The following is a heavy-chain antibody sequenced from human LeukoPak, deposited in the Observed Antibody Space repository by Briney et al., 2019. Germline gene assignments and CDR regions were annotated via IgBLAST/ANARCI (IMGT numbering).Heavy chain of an antibody. J-gene: IGHJ4*02. CDR3: GRGSVGFGELNY. CDR2: ISYDGSNK. CDR1: GFTFSTYW. V-gene: IGHV3-30-3*01. D-gene: IGHD3-10*01. Sequence: GGSLRLSCAASGFTFSTYWMHWVRQAPGKGLEWVAVISYDGSNKFYADSVKGRFTLSRDNSKNTLYQQMNSLRIEDTAVYYCGRGSVGFGELNYWGQGTLVTVSS.